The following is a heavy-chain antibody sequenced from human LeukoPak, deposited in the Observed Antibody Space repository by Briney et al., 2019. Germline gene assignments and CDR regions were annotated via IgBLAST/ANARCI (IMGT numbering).Heavy chain of an antibody. CDR3: ARTVPGHPDDYFDY. D-gene: IGHD6-19*01. CDR2: MNQDGSAI. J-gene: IGHJ4*02. CDR1: GFTFSRHW. V-gene: IGHV3-7*01. Sequence: GGSLRLSCAASGFTFSRHWMSWVRQAPGKGLERVAHMNQDGSAIYSIDSVKGRFTISGDNDKNSLYLHMSGLTVADTAVYYCARTVPGHPDDYFDYWGQGTLVTVSS.